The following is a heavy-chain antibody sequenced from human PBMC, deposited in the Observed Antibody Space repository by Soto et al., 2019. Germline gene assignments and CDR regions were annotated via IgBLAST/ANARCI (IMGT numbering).Heavy chain of an antibody. CDR1: GFTVSSNY. CDR2: IYSGGST. CDR3: AREISYVSGGHLYYGMDV. Sequence: PGGSLRLSCAASGFTVSSNYMSWVRQAPGKGLEWVSVIYSGGSTYYADSVKGRFTISRDNSKNTLYLQMNSLRAEDTAVYYCAREISYVSGGHLYYGMDVLGQGNAVTVSS. D-gene: IGHD3-16*01. V-gene: IGHV3-53*01. J-gene: IGHJ6*02.